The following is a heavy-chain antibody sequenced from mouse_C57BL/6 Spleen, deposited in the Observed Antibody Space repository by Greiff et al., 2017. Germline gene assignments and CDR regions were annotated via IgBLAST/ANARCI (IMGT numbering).Heavy chain of an antibody. V-gene: IGHV1-55*01. Sequence: QVQLKQPGAELVKPGASVKLSCKASGYTFTSYWITWVKQRPGQGLEWIGDIYPGSGSTNYNEKFKSKATLTVDTSSSTAYMQLSSLTSEDSAVYYCARFFYGNSYYFDYWGQGTTLTVSS. J-gene: IGHJ2*01. CDR1: GYTFTSYW. D-gene: IGHD2-1*01. CDR3: ARFFYGNSYYFDY. CDR2: IYPGSGST.